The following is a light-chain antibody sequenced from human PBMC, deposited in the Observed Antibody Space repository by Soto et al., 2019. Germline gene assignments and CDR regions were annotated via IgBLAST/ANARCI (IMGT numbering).Light chain of an antibody. V-gene: IGLV1-51*02. J-gene: IGLJ1*01. CDR3: GTWDHSVSGYV. Sequence: QSVLTQPPTVCAAPGQEVTISCSGSSSNIGNNYVSWFQHLPGATPKLLIYENNRRPTGIPDRFSGSKSATSATLGITGLHTWDEADYYCGTWDHSVSGYVFGTGTKVTVL. CDR1: SSNIGNNY. CDR2: ENN.